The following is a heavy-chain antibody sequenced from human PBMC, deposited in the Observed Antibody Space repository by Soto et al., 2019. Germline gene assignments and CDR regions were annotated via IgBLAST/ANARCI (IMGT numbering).Heavy chain of an antibody. CDR3: ARDLSWGSNWYYYMDV. CDR1: GFILSDCA. CDR2: ISSSSSVI. Sequence: EVQLVESGGGLVQPGGSLRLPFAPSGFILSDCAMTWVRQAPGKGLEWVSYISSSSSVIDYADSVKGRFTVSRDNARNSLYLQMNSLRAEDTAVYYCARDLSWGSNWYYYMDVWGKGTTVTVSS. J-gene: IGHJ6*03. V-gene: IGHV3-48*01. D-gene: IGHD7-27*01.